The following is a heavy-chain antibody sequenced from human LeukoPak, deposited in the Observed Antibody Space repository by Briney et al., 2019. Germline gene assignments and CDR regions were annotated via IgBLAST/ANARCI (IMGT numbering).Heavy chain of an antibody. J-gene: IGHJ3*02. CDR3: AREGITMIVVVIADSGSGWDAFDI. D-gene: IGHD3-22*01. V-gene: IGHV1-46*01. Sequence: ASVKVSCKASGYTFTGYYMHWVRQAPGQGLEWMGIINPSGGSTSYAQKFQGRVTMTRDTSTSTVYMELSSLRSEDTAVYYCAREGITMIVVVIADSGSGWDAFDIWGQGTMVTVSS. CDR1: GYTFTGYY. CDR2: INPSGGST.